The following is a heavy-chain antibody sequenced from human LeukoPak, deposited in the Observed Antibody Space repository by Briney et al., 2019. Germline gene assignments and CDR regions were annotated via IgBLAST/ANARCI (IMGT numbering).Heavy chain of an antibody. CDR2: ISSSSGSK. Sequence: GGSLRLSCAASGFAFSSYSMNWVRQAPGKGLEWVSSISSSSGSKYYSDSLKGRFTISRDNAKDLLYLQMNSLRAEDTAVYYCARDLHVRGIITNTNWFDPWGQGTLVTVSS. CDR1: GFAFSSYS. J-gene: IGHJ5*02. V-gene: IGHV3-21*01. D-gene: IGHD3-10*02. CDR3: ARDLHVRGIITNTNWFDP.